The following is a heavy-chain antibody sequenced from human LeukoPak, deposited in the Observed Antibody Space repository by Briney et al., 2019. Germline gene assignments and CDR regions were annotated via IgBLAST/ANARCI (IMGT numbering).Heavy chain of an antibody. D-gene: IGHD5-18*01. CDR3: ASMAYDSYYFDY. CDR1: GFTFTNHI. J-gene: IGHJ4*02. V-gene: IGHV3-48*04. CDR2: ISSSGSTV. Sequence: GGSLRLSCAASGFTFTNHIMHWVRQAPGKGLEWVSYISSSGSTVYYADSVKGRFIISRDNAKNSLYLQMNSLRAEDTAVYYCASMAYDSYYFDYWGQGTLVTVSS.